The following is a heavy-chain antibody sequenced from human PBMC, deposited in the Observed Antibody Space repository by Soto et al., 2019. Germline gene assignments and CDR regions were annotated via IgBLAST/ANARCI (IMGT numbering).Heavy chain of an antibody. D-gene: IGHD4-17*01. Sequence: GGSLRLSCAASGFTFSSYAMSWVRQAPGKGLEWVAVISYDVSNTYYADSVMGRFTISRDNSENTVYLQLNSLRAEDTAVYYCARDNYGGDYWGQGTLVTVSS. CDR3: ARDNYGGDY. V-gene: IGHV3-30-3*01. CDR1: GFTFSSYA. J-gene: IGHJ4*02. CDR2: ISYDVSNT.